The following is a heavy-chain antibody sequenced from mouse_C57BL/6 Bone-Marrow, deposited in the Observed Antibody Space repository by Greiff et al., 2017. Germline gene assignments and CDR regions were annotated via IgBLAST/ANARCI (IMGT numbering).Heavy chain of an antibody. CDR3: ARARQLRLPAWFAY. CDR2: IHPSSGST. Sequence: VQLQQPGAELVKPGASVKLSCKASGYTFTSYWMHWVKQRPGHGLAWIGMIHPSSGSTNYNEKFKSKATLTVDKYSSTAYMQRSSLTSEDSAVYYSARARQLRLPAWFAYWGQGTLVTVAA. D-gene: IGHD3-2*02. CDR1: GYTFTSYW. V-gene: IGHV1-64*01. J-gene: IGHJ3*01.